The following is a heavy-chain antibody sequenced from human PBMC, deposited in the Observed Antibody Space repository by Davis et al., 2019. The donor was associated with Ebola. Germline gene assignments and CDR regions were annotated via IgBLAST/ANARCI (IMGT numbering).Heavy chain of an antibody. CDR1: AFTFSTYW. CDR2: INSDGSST. J-gene: IGHJ6*04. Sequence: GESLKISCAASAFTFSTYWMHWVRQAPGKGLVWVSRINSDGSSTSYADSVKGRFTISRDNSKNTLYLQMNSLRAEDTAVYYCAKPNRSRYYYYYGMDVWGKGTTVTVSS. CDR3: AKPNRSRYYYYYGMDV. V-gene: IGHV3-74*01. D-gene: IGHD3-16*02.